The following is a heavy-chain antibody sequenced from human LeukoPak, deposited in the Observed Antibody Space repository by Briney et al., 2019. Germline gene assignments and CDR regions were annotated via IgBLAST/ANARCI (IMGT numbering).Heavy chain of an antibody. Sequence: GASVKVSCKASEYTFTDYSIHWVRQAPGQGLEWMGWINPNSGATNYAQKFQGRVTMTTDTSISTAYLDLGRLRTDDTAVYYCARNGRFDNWFDPWGPGTLVAVSS. V-gene: IGHV1-2*02. D-gene: IGHD1-26*01. CDR2: INPNSGAT. CDR3: ARNGRFDNWFDP. CDR1: EYTFTDYS. J-gene: IGHJ5*02.